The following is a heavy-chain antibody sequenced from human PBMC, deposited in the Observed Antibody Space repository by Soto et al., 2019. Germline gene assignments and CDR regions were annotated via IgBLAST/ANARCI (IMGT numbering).Heavy chain of an antibody. V-gene: IGHV1-18*04. J-gene: IGHJ4*02. D-gene: IGHD3-3*01. CDR1: GYTVTSYG. CDR2: IASHDVYT. Sequence: QDPLIQSAPEVKRPGDSLRDSCRASGYTVTSYGLNWVRRAPGQVLEWMRGIASHDVYTVSEQGFQGRLTLTRDTFTNTGDLGLRALTSDNTGLYFFLRNVGEGSTNFWAQGTLATVS. CDR3: LRNVGEGSTNF.